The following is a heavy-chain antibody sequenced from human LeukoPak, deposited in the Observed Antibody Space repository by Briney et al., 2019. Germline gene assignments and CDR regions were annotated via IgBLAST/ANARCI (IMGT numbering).Heavy chain of an antibody. CDR3: AKGGVVVPAAFYFDY. J-gene: IGHJ4*02. CDR1: GFTFSSYA. CDR2: ISWNSGSI. Sequence: GRSLRLSCAASGFTFSSYAMHWVRQAPGKGLEWVSGISWNSGSIGYADSVKGRFTISRDNAKNSLYLQMNSLRPEDTALYYCAKGGVVVPAAFYFDYWGQGTLVTVSS. D-gene: IGHD2-2*01. V-gene: IGHV3-9*01.